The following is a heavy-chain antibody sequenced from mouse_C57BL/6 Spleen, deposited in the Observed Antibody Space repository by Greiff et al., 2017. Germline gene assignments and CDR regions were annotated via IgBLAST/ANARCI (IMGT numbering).Heavy chain of an antibody. CDR1: GYTFTGYW. Sequence: QVQLQQSGAELMKPGASVKLSCQATGYTFTGYWIEWVKQRPGHGLEWIGEILPGSDSTNYNEKFKGKATFTADTSSNTAYMQLSSLTTEDSAINYCARYRAYDGYSDYWGQGTTLTVSS. J-gene: IGHJ2*01. D-gene: IGHD2-3*01. CDR3: ARYRAYDGYSDY. CDR2: ILPGSDST. V-gene: IGHV1-9*01.